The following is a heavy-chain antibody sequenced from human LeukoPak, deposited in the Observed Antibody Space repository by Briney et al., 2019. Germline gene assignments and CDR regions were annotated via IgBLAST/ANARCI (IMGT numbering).Heavy chain of an antibody. CDR2: IYHSGST. D-gene: IGHD2/OR15-2a*01. Sequence: KASETLSLTCAVSGGSISSGGYSWSWIRQPPGKGLEWIGYIYHSGSTNYNPSLKSRVTISVDTSKNQFSLKLSSVTAADTAVYYCARGAEPYLYYYYGMDVWGQGTTVTVSS. V-gene: IGHV4-30-2*01. CDR1: GGSISSGGYS. CDR3: ARGAEPYLYYYYGMDV. J-gene: IGHJ6*02.